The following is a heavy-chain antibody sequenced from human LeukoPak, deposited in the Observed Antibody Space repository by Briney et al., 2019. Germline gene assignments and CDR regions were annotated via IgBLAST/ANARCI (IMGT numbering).Heavy chain of an antibody. CDR1: GFTFSSHA. D-gene: IGHD1-26*01. Sequence: GVSLRLSCTACGFTFSSHAMHWVRQVPGKGLEWVAATSYDETKRYYADSVKGRFTISRDNAKNSLYLQMNSLRAEDTALYYCARDKVVGATNFDFWGQGTLVTVSS. CDR2: TSYDETKR. V-gene: IGHV3-30*03. CDR3: ARDKVVGATNFDF. J-gene: IGHJ4*02.